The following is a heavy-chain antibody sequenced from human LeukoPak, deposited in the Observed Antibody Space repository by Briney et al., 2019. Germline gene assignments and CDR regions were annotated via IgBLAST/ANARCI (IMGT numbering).Heavy chain of an antibody. Sequence: PGGSLRLSCAASGFTFSSYGMHWVRQAPGKGLEWVAFIRYDGSNKYYADSVKGRFTISRDNSKNTLYLQMNSLRAEDTAVYYCAKGLTMVRGVIITPHPFDYWGQGTLVTVSS. CDR2: IRYDGSNK. CDR1: GFTFSSYG. V-gene: IGHV3-30*02. D-gene: IGHD3-10*01. J-gene: IGHJ4*02. CDR3: AKGLTMVRGVIITPHPFDY.